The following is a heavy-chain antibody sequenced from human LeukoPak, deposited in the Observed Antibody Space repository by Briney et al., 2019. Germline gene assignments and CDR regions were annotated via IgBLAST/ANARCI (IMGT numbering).Heavy chain of an antibody. D-gene: IGHD6-19*01. V-gene: IGHV7-4-1*02. J-gene: IGHJ3*02. CDR3: ARADHSSGWYDSAFDI. Sequence: ASVKVSCKASGYTFTSYAMNWVRQAPGQGLEWMGWINTNTGNPTYAQGFTGRFVFSLDTSVSTAYLQISSLKAEDTAVYYCARADHSSGWYDSAFDIWGRGTMVTVSS. CDR1: GYTFTSYA. CDR2: INTNTGNP.